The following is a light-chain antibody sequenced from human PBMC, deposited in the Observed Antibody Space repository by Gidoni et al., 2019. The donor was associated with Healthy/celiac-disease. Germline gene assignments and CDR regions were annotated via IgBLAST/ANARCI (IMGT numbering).Light chain of an antibody. CDR3: QLRSNWLS. CDR1: QSVSSY. V-gene: IGKV3-11*01. Sequence: VLTQSPATLSLSPGERATLPCRASQSVSSYLAWYQQKPGQAPRLLIYDASNRATGIPARFSGSGSGTDFTLTISGLEPEDFAVYYCQLRSNWLSFGQGTKLEIK. CDR2: DAS. J-gene: IGKJ2*01.